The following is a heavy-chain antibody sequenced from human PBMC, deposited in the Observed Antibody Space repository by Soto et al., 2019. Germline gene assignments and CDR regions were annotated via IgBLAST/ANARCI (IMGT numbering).Heavy chain of an antibody. Sequence: QVQLQQWGAGLLKPSETLSLTCAVYGGSFSGYYWSWIRQPPGKGLEWIGEINHSGSTNYNPSLKSRVTISVDTSKNQVSLKLSSVTAADTAVYYCARGAEAGSGPTDYYYYYYMDVWGKGTTVTVSS. CDR2: INHSGST. CDR1: GGSFSGYY. V-gene: IGHV4-34*01. J-gene: IGHJ6*03. D-gene: IGHD3-10*01. CDR3: ARGAEAGSGPTDYYYYYYMDV.